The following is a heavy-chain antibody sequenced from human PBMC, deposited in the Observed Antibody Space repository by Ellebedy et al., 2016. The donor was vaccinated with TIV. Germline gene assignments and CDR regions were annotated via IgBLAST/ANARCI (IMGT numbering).Heavy chain of an antibody. V-gene: IGHV4-39*07. CDR3: AREGRGNSAGMDV. CDR1: GGSISSSSYY. D-gene: IGHD4-23*01. Sequence: MPSETLSLTCTVPGGSISSSSYYWGWIRLPPGKGLEWIGNIYYSGSTNYNPSLESRVTISVDTSKNQFSLKLSSVTAADTAVYYCAREGRGNSAGMDVWGKGTTVTVSS. CDR2: IYYSGST. J-gene: IGHJ6*04.